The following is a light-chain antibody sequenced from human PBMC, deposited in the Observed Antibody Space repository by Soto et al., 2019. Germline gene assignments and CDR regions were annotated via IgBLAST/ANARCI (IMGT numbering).Light chain of an antibody. J-gene: IGLJ1*01. V-gene: IGLV2-14*03. CDR3: SSYTSTMTKV. CDR2: DVV. CDR1: SSDVGGFNS. Sequence: QSVLTQPASVSGSPRQSITISCTGTSSDVGGFNSVSWYQLRPGTAPKLILYDVVDRPSGVSYRFSGSKPGNTASLTISGLQAADEADYFCSSYTSTMTKVFGSGTKVTVL.